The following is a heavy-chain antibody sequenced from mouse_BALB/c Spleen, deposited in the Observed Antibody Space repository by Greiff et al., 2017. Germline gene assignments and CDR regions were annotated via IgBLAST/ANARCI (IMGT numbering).Heavy chain of an antibody. Sequence: EVKLMESGGGLVQPGGSLKLSCAASGFAFSSYWMSWVRQAPGKGLEWIGEINPDSSTINYTPSLKDKFIISRDNAKNTLYLQMSKVRSEDTALYYSGKHYYGPHFDYWGQGTTLTVSS. V-gene: IGHV4-1*02. CDR2: INPDSSTI. CDR3: GKHYYGPHFDY. J-gene: IGHJ2*01. CDR1: GFAFSSYW. D-gene: IGHD1-1*01.